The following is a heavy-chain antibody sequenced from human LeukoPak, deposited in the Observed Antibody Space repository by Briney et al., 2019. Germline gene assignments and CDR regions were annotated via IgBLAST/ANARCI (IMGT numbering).Heavy chain of an antibody. V-gene: IGHV3-74*01. CDR1: GFTLNGYW. D-gene: IGHD1-26*01. CDR3: AKSESGSYTWDAFDI. CDR2: IDSDGSTT. J-gene: IGHJ3*02. Sequence: GGSLGLSCAAPGFTLNGYWMHWVRQAPGKGLVWVSRIDSDGSTTGYADSVKGRFTISRDNSKNTLYLQMNSLRAEDTAVYYCAKSESGSYTWDAFDIWGQGTMVTVSS.